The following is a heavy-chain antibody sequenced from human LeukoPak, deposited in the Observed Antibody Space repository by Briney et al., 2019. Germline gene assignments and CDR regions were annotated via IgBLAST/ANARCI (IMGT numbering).Heavy chain of an antibody. D-gene: IGHD4-17*01. V-gene: IGHV3-48*02. CDR2: ISSSSTI. Sequence: GGSLRLSCAASGFTFSSYSMNWVRQAPGKGLEWVSYISSSSTIYYANSVKGRFTMSRDNAKNSLYLQMNSLRDEDAAVYYCARDQYGAYAIDYWGQGTLVTVSS. J-gene: IGHJ4*02. CDR1: GFTFSSYS. CDR3: ARDQYGAYAIDY.